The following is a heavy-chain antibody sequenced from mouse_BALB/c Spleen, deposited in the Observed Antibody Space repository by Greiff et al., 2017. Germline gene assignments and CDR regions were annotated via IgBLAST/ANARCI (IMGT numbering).Heavy chain of an antibody. CDR3: NALYYYGSSPWFAY. V-gene: IGHV14-4*02. Sequence: EVQLQESGAELVRSGASVKLSCTASGFNIKDYYMHWVKQRPEQGLERIGWIDPENGDTEYAPKFQGKATMTADTSSNTAYLQLSSLTSEDTAVYYCNALYYYGSSPWFAYWGQGTLVTVSA. CDR1: GFNIKDYY. J-gene: IGHJ3*01. D-gene: IGHD1-1*01. CDR2: IDPENGDT.